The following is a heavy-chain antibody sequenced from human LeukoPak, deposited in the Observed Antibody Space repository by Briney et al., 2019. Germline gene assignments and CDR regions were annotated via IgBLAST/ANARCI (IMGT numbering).Heavy chain of an antibody. V-gene: IGHV3-21*01. D-gene: IGHD5-18*01. J-gene: IGHJ1*01. CDR3: ARAVGRLPEYFQH. CDR1: EFTFSSYS. CDR2: ISSSSSYI. Sequence: GESLRLSCAASEFTFSSYSMNWVRQAPGKGLEWVSSISSSSSYIYYADSVKGRFTISRDNAKNSLYLQMNNLRAEDTAVYYCARAVGRLPEYFQHWGQGTLVTVSS.